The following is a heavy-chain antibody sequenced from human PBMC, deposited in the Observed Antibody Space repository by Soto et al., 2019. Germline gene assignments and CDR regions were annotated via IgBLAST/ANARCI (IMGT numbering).Heavy chain of an antibody. D-gene: IGHD2-15*01. Sequence: ASVKVSCKASGYTFTSYGISWVRQAPGQGLEWMGWISAYNGNTNYAQKLQGRVTMTTDTSTSTAYMELRSLRSDDTAVYYCARAGYCSCCSCYGYYYYYMDVWGKGTTVTV. J-gene: IGHJ6*03. CDR2: ISAYNGNT. CDR3: ARAGYCSCCSCYGYYYYYMDV. CDR1: GYTFTSYG. V-gene: IGHV1-18*01.